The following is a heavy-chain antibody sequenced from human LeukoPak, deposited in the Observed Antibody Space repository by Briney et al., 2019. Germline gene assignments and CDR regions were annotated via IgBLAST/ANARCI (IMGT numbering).Heavy chain of an antibody. J-gene: IGHJ5*02. Sequence: GGSLRLSCAASGFTFSSYGMHWVRQAPGKGLEWVAVIWYDGSNKYYADSVKGRFTISRDNSQNTLYLQMNSLRAEDTAVYYCARDGSHCSSTSCYINNWFDPWGQGTLVTVSS. CDR3: ARDGSHCSSTSCYINNWFDP. CDR2: IWYDGSNK. CDR1: GFTFSSYG. D-gene: IGHD2-2*02. V-gene: IGHV3-33*01.